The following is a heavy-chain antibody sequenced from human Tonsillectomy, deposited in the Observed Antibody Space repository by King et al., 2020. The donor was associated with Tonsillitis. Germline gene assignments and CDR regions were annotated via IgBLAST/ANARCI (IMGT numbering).Heavy chain of an antibody. CDR1: GYTFTGYY. Sequence: QLVQSGAEVKKPGASVKVSCKASGYTFTGYYMHWVRQAPGQGLEWMGWINPNSGGTNYAQKFQGRVTMTRDTSISTAYMELSRLRSDDTAVYYCARESIDYDILPGPDYWGQGTLVTVSS. D-gene: IGHD3-9*01. J-gene: IGHJ4*02. V-gene: IGHV1-2*02. CDR2: INPNSGGT. CDR3: ARESIDYDILPGPDY.